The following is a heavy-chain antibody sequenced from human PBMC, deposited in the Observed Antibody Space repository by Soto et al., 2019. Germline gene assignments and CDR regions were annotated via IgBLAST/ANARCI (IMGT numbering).Heavy chain of an antibody. D-gene: IGHD2-15*01. CDR2: IYYSGST. J-gene: IGHJ4*02. Sequence: QVQLQESGPGLVKPSETLSLTCTVSGGSISSYYWSWVRQPPGKGLQWIGYIYYSGSTYYNPSLKGRTTISADTSKNQFSLRLTSVTAADTAVYFCASAEPGGFRFDYWGQGILVTVSS. CDR3: ASAEPGGFRFDY. CDR1: GGSISSYY. V-gene: IGHV4-59*01.